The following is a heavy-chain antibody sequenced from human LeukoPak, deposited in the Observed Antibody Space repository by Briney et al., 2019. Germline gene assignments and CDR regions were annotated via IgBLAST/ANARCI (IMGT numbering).Heavy chain of an antibody. CDR2: INPNSGGT. Sequence: ASVKVSCKASGYTYTSYDINWVRQAPGQGLEWMGWINPNSGGTNYAQKFQGRVTMTRDTSISTAYMELSRLRSDDTAVYYCARGLGGLYDGSENYDAFDIWGQGTMVTASS. CDR3: ARGLGGLYDGSENYDAFDI. J-gene: IGHJ3*02. V-gene: IGHV1-2*02. D-gene: IGHD3-10*01. CDR1: GYTYTSYD.